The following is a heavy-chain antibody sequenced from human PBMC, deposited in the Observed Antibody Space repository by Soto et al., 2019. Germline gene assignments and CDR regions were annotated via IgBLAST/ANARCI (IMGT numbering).Heavy chain of an antibody. CDR1: GFTFRSYA. V-gene: IGHV3-30-3*01. Sequence: QVQLVESGGGVVQPGRSLRLSCAASGFTFRSYAMHWVRQAPGKGLECVAVIAYDGSNKFYRDYVKGRFTISRDNSKNTLYLQINSLRYEATAVYYCARGDREDIAVVIGARPGEYGVDVLGQGTTVTVSS. D-gene: IGHD2-15*01. CDR3: ARGDREDIAVVIGARPGEYGVDV. CDR2: IAYDGSNK. J-gene: IGHJ6*02.